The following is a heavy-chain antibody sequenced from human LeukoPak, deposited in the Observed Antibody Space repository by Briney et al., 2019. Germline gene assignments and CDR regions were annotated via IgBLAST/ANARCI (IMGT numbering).Heavy chain of an antibody. CDR3: ARDRGSGSYNVFDI. CDR1: GGSISSSSYY. CDR2: IYTSVST. D-gene: IGHD3-10*01. J-gene: IGHJ3*02. V-gene: IGHV4-39*07. Sequence: SETLSLTCTVSGGSISSSSYYWGWIRQPPGKGLEWIGRIYIYTSVSTNYNPSLKNRVTISVDTSKNQFSLNLSSVTAADTAVYYCARDRGSGSYNVFDIWGQGTKVTVSS.